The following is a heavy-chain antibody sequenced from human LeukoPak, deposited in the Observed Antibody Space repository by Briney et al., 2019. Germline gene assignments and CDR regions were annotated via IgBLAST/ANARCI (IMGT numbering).Heavy chain of an antibody. CDR3: AKSNGYGLVDI. CDR2: VYHTGGT. D-gene: IGHD3-10*01. Sequence: SGTLVLTCAVSGGSISTNNWFSWVRQAPGKGLEWIGEVYHTGGTNYNPSLKSRVTISVDRSKNQFSLNLNSVTAADTAVYYCAKSNGYGLVDIWGQGTMVTVSS. CDR1: GGSISTNNW. V-gene: IGHV4-4*02. J-gene: IGHJ3*02.